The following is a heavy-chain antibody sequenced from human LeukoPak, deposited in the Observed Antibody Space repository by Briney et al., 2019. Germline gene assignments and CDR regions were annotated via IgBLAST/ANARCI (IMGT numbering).Heavy chain of an antibody. CDR1: GFTVSSNY. CDR2: ISGSGGST. D-gene: IGHD5-12*01. J-gene: IGHJ6*03. Sequence: GGSLRLSCAASGFTVSSNYMSWVRQAPGKGLEWVSAISGSGGSTYYADSVKGRFTISRDNSKNTLYLQMNSLRAEDTAVYYCAKDSQVIVAGYYYYYYMDVWGKGTTVTISS. V-gene: IGHV3-23*01. CDR3: AKDSQVIVAGYYYYYYMDV.